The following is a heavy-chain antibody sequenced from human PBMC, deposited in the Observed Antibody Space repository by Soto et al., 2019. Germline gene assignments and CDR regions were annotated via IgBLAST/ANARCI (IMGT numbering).Heavy chain of an antibody. J-gene: IGHJ5*02. CDR3: ARGQDAVVGATVGWFDP. V-gene: IGHV3-30-3*01. CDR1: GFTFSSYA. CDR2: ISYDGSNK. D-gene: IGHD1-26*01. Sequence: GESLKISCAASGFTFSSYAMHWVRQAPGKGLEWVAVISYDGSNKYYADSVKGRFTISRDNSKNTLYLQMNSLRAEETAVYYCARGQDAVVGATVGWFDPWGQGTLVTVSS.